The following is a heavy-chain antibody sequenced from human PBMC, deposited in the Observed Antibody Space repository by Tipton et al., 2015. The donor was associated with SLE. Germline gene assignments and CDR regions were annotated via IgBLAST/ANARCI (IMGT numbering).Heavy chain of an antibody. D-gene: IGHD3-9*01. CDR3: AREGDILTGYYPRGYYYYYGMDV. Sequence: RLSCAASGFTVSSNYMSWVRQAPGKGLEWVSLIYSGGTTYYADSVKGRFTISRDNSKNTLYLQMNSLRAEDTAVYYCAREGDILTGYYPRGYYYYYGMDVWGQGP. CDR1: GFTVSSNY. V-gene: IGHV3-66*02. CDR2: IYSGGTT. J-gene: IGHJ6*02.